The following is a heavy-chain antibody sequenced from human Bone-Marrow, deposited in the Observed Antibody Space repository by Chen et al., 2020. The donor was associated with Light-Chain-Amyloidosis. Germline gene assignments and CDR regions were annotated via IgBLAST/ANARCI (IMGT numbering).Heavy chain of an antibody. Sequence: QVQLQESGPGLVKPSQTLSLTCAVSGGSIRSGFDYWSWIRQPPGKGLEWIGYVSYSGNTLYNPPLNRRVTISLDPAENEFALELSSVTAADTAVYYCARDLGVDSRDAFHIWGQGTVVTVSS. CDR3: ARDLGVDSRDAFHI. J-gene: IGHJ3*02. CDR2: VSYSGNT. D-gene: IGHD4-4*01. CDR1: GGSIRSGFDY. V-gene: IGHV4-30-4*01.